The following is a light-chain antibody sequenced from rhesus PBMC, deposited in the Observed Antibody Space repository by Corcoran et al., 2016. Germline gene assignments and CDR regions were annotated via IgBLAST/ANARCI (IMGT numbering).Light chain of an antibody. CDR3: QHGYGILT. J-gene: IGKJ4*01. CDR1: QGISNN. Sequence: DIQMTQSPSSLSASVGDRVTINCRASQGISNNLAWYQQKPGKFPKTLIYKASNLQSGIPSRFSGSGSWTDFTLTLSSLQPEVFATYYCQHGYGILTFGGGTKVEIK. CDR2: KAS. V-gene: IGKV1-25*01.